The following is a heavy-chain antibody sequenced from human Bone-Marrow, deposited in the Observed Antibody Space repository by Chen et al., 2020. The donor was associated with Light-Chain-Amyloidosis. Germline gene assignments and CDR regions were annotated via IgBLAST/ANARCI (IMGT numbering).Heavy chain of an antibody. CDR2: ISYDGSNK. J-gene: IGHJ5*02. CDR1: GFTFSSYG. Sequence: QVQLVESGGGVVQPGRSLRLSCAASGFTFSSYGMHWVRQAPGKGLGWVAVISYDGSNKYYADSVKGRFTISRDNSKNTLYLQMNSLRAEDTAVYYCAKDFSSPHDSSGYPPTANWFDPWGQGTLVTVPS. D-gene: IGHD3-22*01. CDR3: AKDFSSPHDSSGYPPTANWFDP. V-gene: IGHV3-30*18.